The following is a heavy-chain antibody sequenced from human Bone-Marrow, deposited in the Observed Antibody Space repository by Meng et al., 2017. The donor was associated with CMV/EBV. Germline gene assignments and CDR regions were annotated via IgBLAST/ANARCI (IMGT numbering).Heavy chain of an antibody. V-gene: IGHV3-64*02. CDR3: ARVGCSSTSCLAEYFQH. CDR1: GFTFSSYA. J-gene: IGHJ1*01. Sequence: GGSLRLSCAASGFTFSSYAMHWVRQAPGKGLEYVSAISSNGGSTYYADSVKGRFTISRDNSKNTLYLQMGSLRAEDMVVYYCARVGCSSTSCLAEYFQHWGQGTLVTVSS. CDR2: ISSNGGST. D-gene: IGHD2-2*01.